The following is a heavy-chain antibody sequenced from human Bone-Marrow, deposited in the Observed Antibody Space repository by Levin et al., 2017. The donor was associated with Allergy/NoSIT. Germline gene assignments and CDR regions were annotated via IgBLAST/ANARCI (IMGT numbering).Heavy chain of an antibody. CDR3: ARAGSCSGGSCYRGLDY. CDR2: IYSGGST. CDR1: GFTVSSNY. Sequence: GESLKISCAASGFTVSSNYMSWVRQAPGKGLEWVSLIYSGGSTYYADSVKGRFTISRDNSKDTLFLQMNSLRAEDTAVYYCARAGSCSGGSCYRGLDYWGQGTLVTVSS. J-gene: IGHJ4*02. V-gene: IGHV3-53*01. D-gene: IGHD2-15*01.